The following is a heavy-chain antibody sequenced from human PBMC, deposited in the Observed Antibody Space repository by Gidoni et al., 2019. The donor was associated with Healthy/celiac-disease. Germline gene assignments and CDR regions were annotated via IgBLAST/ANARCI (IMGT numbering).Heavy chain of an antibody. Sequence: VPLFQSGAGVKRPGPSVKFPCKASGATFSLYAIAWVRQAPGQGLEWMGGIIPIFGTANYEQKFQGRVTITADEATSTAYMELSSLRSEDTAVDYCARDTYYYDSSGYYSLAYFDYWGQGTLVTVSS. D-gene: IGHD3-22*01. CDR3: ARDTYYYDSSGYYSLAYFDY. V-gene: IGHV1-69*01. J-gene: IGHJ4*02. CDR1: GATFSLYA. CDR2: IIPIFGTA.